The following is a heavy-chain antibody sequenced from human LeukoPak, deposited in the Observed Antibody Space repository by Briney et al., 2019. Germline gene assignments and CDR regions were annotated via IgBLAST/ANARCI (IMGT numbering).Heavy chain of an antibody. CDR1: GGSISSGDYY. J-gene: IGHJ4*02. D-gene: IGHD3-22*01. CDR3: ARPHSSGTPQPFDY. CDR2: IYYSGST. V-gene: IGHV4-30-4*01. Sequence: PSETLSLTCTVSGGSISSGDYYWSWIRQPPGKGLEWIGYIYYSGSTYYNPSLKSRVTISVDTSKNQFSLKLNSVTAADTAVYYCARPHSSGTPQPFDYWGQGTLVTVSS.